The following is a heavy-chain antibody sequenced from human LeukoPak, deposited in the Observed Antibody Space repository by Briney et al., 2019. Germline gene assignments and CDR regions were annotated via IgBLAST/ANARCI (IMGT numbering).Heavy chain of an antibody. CDR3: ARDNWNYGSSMDV. V-gene: IGHV4-59*01. Sequence: MASETLSLTCTVSGGSISSYYWSWIRQPPGKGLEWIGYIDYSGITNYNPSLKSRVTISVDTSKNQFSLKLSSVTAADTAVYYCARDNWNYGSSMDVWGQGTTVTGSS. CDR1: GGSISSYY. D-gene: IGHD1-7*01. CDR2: IDYSGIT. J-gene: IGHJ6*02.